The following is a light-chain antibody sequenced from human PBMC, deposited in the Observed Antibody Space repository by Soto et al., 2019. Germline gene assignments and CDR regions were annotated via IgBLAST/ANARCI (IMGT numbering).Light chain of an antibody. Sequence: IHMTQSPSSLSASVGDRVTITCRASQRITTYLNWYQQKPGKAPKLLISTAATLQGGVPSRFSGSGSGTDFTRTSTTLQPEDFATYFCQQSYSTPYTFGQGTKLEIK. V-gene: IGKV1-39*01. CDR2: TAA. CDR3: QQSYSTPYT. J-gene: IGKJ2*01. CDR1: QRITTY.